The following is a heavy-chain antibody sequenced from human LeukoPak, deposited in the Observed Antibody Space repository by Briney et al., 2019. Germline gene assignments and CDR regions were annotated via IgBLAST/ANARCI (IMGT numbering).Heavy chain of an antibody. CDR2: INHSGST. D-gene: IGHD3-10*01. CDR1: GGSFSGYY. Sequence: PSETLSLTCAVYGGSFSGYYWSWIRQPPGKGLEWIGEINHSGSTNYNPSLKSRVTISVDTSKNQFSLKLSSVTAADTAVYYCARLTMVRGVIDYWGQGTLVTVSS. V-gene: IGHV4-34*01. J-gene: IGHJ4*02. CDR3: ARLTMVRGVIDY.